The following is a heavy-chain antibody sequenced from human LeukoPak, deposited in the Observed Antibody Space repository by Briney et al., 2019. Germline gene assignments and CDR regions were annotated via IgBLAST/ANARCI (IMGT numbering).Heavy chain of an antibody. Sequence: ASVKVSCKDSGYTFTSYYMHWVRQAPGQGLEWMGIITPSGGSTTYAQKFQGRVTMTRDTSTSTVYMELYSLRSEDTAVYYCGRGAVVGGYYYYGMDVWGQGTTVTVSS. D-gene: IGHD6-19*01. V-gene: IGHV1-46*01. CDR2: ITPSGGST. CDR1: GYTFTSYY. J-gene: IGHJ6*02. CDR3: GRGAVVGGYYYYGMDV.